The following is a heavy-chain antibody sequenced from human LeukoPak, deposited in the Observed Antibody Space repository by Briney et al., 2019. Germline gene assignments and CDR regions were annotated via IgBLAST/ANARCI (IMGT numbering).Heavy chain of an antibody. J-gene: IGHJ5*02. V-gene: IGHV1-2*02. CDR3: ARADRLHGGPYLIGP. Sequence: ASVKVSFKTSGYSFTDYYMHWVRQAPGKGLEWMGWINPNSGGTNSAQKFQGRVTITRDTSITTVYMEVSWLTSDATAIYYCARADRLHGGPYLIGPWGQGTLVTVSS. CDR2: INPNSGGT. D-gene: IGHD2-21*01. CDR1: GYSFTDYY.